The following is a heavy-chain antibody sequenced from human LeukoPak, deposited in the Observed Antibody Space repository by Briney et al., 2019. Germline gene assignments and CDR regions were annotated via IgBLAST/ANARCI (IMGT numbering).Heavy chain of an antibody. V-gene: IGHV3-48*04. J-gene: IGHJ4*02. CDR1: GFTFSSYS. D-gene: IGHD3-22*01. CDR2: ISSSSSTI. CDR3: ARVTYYYDSSVLDY. Sequence: GGSLRLSCAASGFTFSSYSMNWVRQAPGKGLEWVSYISSSSSTIYYADSVKGRFTISRDNAKNSLYLQMNSLRAEDTAVYYCARVTYYYDSSVLDYWGQGTLVTVSS.